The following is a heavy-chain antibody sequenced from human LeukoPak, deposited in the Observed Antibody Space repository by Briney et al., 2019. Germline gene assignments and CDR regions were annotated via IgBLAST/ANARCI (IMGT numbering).Heavy chain of an antibody. J-gene: IGHJ4*02. CDR1: VGFTTYDY. D-gene: IGHD4-23*01. CDR3: PRGGGNRHFDS. Sequence: PSETLSLTCSVSVGFTTYDYWNWIRQPAGKAPEWVGRIHTTGSANYNPSVKSRLTISLDKSKHQVSLKVTSLTAAPTPASDCPRGGGNRHFDSWGQGALVSVSS. CDR2: IHTTGSA. V-gene: IGHV4-4*07.